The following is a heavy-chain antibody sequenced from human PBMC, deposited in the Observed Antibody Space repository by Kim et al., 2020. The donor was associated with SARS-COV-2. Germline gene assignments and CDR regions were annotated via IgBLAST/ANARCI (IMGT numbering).Heavy chain of an antibody. V-gene: IGHV3-15*01. D-gene: IGHD1-26*01. CDR3: TTAYSRSYLSHYYYAMDV. Sequence: KGRFTISRDESKNTLYLQVNSLKTEDTAVYYCTTAYSRSYLSHYYYAMDVWGQGTTVTVSS. J-gene: IGHJ6*02.